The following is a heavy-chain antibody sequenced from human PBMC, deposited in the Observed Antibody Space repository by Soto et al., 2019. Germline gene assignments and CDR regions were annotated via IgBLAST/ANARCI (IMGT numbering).Heavy chain of an antibody. D-gene: IGHD6-13*01. J-gene: IGHJ4*02. V-gene: IGHV4-31*03. CDR2: IYYSGST. CDR1: GGSISSGGYY. CDR3: ARGRAAAEGIDY. Sequence: QVQLQESGPGLVKPSQTLSLTCTVSGGSISSGGYYWSWIRQHPGKGLEWIGYIYYSGSTYYNPSLKSRVTISVDTSKNQFSLKLSSVTDADTAVYYCARGRAAAEGIDYWGQGTLVTVSS.